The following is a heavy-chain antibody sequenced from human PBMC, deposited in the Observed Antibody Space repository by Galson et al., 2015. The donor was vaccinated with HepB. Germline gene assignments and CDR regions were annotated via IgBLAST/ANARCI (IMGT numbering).Heavy chain of an antibody. Sequence: SLRLSCAASGFTFSSYNTHWVRQAPGKGLEWVAHINQDGSSKYYVDSVKGRFTISRDNAKDSVYLQLDSLRAEDTAVYYCARRISLVRGIITKPDYYYGMDVWGQGATVTVAS. CDR2: INQDGSSK. CDR3: ARRISLVRGIITKPDYYYGMDV. V-gene: IGHV3-7*03. D-gene: IGHD3-10*01. J-gene: IGHJ6*02. CDR1: GFTFSSYN.